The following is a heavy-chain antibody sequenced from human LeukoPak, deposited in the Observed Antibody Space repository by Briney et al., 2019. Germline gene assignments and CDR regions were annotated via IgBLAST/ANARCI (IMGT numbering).Heavy chain of an antibody. CDR2: IYYSGST. CDR1: GGSISSYY. CDR3: ASEPLTTGFDY. Sequence: SETLSLTCTVSGGSISSYYWSWIRQPPGKGLEWIGYIYYSGSTNYNPSLKSRVTISVDTSKNQFSLKLSSVTAADTAVYYCASEPLTTGFDYWGQGTLVTVSS. J-gene: IGHJ4*02. D-gene: IGHD4-11*01. V-gene: IGHV4-59*12.